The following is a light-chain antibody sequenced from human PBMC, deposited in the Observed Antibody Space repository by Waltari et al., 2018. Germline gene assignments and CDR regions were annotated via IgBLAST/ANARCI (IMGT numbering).Light chain of an antibody. CDR1: QSVSSSY. CDR2: GAS. J-gene: IGKJ1*01. Sequence: DIVLTQSPGTLSVSPGERATLSCRASQSVSSSYLAWYQQKPGQAPRLLIYGASSRATGIPDRFSGSGSGTDFTLTISRLEPEDFAVYYCQQYGSSWTFGQGTKVEIK. V-gene: IGKV3-20*01. CDR3: QQYGSSWT.